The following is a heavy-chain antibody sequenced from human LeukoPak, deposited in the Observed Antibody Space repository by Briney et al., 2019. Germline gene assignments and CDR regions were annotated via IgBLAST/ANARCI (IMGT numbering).Heavy chain of an antibody. J-gene: IGHJ4*02. CDR1: GGSISSYY. Sequence: SETLSLTCTVSGGSISSYYWSWIRQPPGKGLEWIGYIYYSGSTNYNPSLKSRVTISVDTSKNQFSLKLSSVTAADTAVYYCARHDRQEWLSFDYWGQGTLVTVSS. V-gene: IGHV4-59*08. D-gene: IGHD3-3*01. CDR3: ARHDRQEWLSFDY. CDR2: IYYSGST.